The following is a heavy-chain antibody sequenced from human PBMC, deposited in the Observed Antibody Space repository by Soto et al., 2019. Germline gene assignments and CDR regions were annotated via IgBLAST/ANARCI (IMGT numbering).Heavy chain of an antibody. CDR1: GFTFSSYA. Sequence: PGGSVRLSCAASGFTFSSYAMHWVRQAPGKGLEWVAVISYDGSNKYYADSVKGRFTISRDNSKNTLYLQMNSLRAEDTAVYYCARDDSPRNYDFWSGSYYYGMDVWGQGTTVTVSS. V-gene: IGHV3-30-3*01. CDR2: ISYDGSNK. D-gene: IGHD3-3*01. J-gene: IGHJ6*02. CDR3: ARDDSPRNYDFWSGSYYYGMDV.